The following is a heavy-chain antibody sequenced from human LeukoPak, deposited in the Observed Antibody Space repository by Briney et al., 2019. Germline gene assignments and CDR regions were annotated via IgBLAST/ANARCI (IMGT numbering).Heavy chain of an antibody. CDR3: ARSPSSSCTNGVCARWDTSSWFDY. J-gene: IGHJ5*01. D-gene: IGHD2-8*01. V-gene: IGHV1-18*01. CDR2: ISGYNGNT. Sequence: GASVKVSRKASGYTFTSYDISWVRQAPGQGLEWMGWISGYNGNTQYAQKVQGRVTMTTEISTSTAYMELRSLRSDDTAMYYCARSPSSSCTNGVCARWDTSSWFDYWGQGTLVTVSS. CDR1: GYTFTSYD.